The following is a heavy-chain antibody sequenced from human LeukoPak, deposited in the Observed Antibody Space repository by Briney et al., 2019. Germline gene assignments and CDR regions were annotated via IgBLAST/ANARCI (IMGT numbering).Heavy chain of an antibody. CDR1: GYTYSSYG. Sequence: ASVKVSCKASGYTYSSYGISWVRQAPGQGLEWMGWVNGYKGNTNYAQKLQGRVTMTTDTSTSTAYMELRSLRSDDTAVYYCARDGGNAFDIWGQGTMVTVSS. V-gene: IGHV1-18*01. D-gene: IGHD3-16*01. J-gene: IGHJ3*02. CDR3: ARDGGNAFDI. CDR2: VNGYKGNT.